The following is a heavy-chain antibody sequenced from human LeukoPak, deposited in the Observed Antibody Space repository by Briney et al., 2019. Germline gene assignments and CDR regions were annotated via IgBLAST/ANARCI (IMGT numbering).Heavy chain of an antibody. V-gene: IGHV3-21*01. CDR2: ISSSSSYI. Sequence: PGGSLRLSCAASGFTFSSYSMNWVRQAPGKGLEWVSSISSSSSYIYYADSVKGRFTISRDNAKNSLYLQMNSLRAEDTAVYYCARDGGSSWYYYYYYMDVWGKGTTVTVSS. J-gene: IGHJ6*03. CDR1: GFTFSSYS. D-gene: IGHD6-13*01. CDR3: ARDGGSSWYYYYYYMDV.